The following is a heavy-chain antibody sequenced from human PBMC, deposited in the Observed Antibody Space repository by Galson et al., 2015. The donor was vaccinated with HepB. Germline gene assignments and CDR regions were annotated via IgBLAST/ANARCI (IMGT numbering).Heavy chain of an antibody. V-gene: IGHV3-23*02. CDR3: VRGRIGVANWFDP. D-gene: IGHD3-10*01. CDR1: GFTFANYG. CDR2: ISSRGNFT. J-gene: IGHJ5*02. Sequence: SLRLSCAASGFTFANYGMGWVRQAPGKGLEWVSTISSRGNFTYYRDSVKGRFTISRDNSKNALYLQMNGLRGEDTALYYCVRGRIGVANWFDPWGPGTLGTVSS.